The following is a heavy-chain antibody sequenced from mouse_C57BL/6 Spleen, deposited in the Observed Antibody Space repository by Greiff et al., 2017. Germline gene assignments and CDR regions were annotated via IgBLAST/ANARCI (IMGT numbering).Heavy chain of an antibody. CDR3: ARGGVTTVVADFDY. CDR2: IDPNSGGT. D-gene: IGHD1-1*01. Sequence: QVQLQQPGAELVKPGASVKLSCKASGYTFTSYWMHWVKQRPGRGLEGIGRIDPNSGGTKYNEKFKSKATLTVDKPSSTAYMQLSSLTSEDSAVYYCARGGVTTVVADFDYWGQGTTLTVSS. J-gene: IGHJ2*01. CDR1: GYTFTSYW. V-gene: IGHV1-72*01.